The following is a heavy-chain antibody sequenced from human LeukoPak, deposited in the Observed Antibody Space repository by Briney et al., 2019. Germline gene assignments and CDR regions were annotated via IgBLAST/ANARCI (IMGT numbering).Heavy chain of an antibody. V-gene: IGHV1-69*06. CDR2: TIPIFGTV. CDR1: GCTFSSYA. J-gene: IGHJ6*03. CDR3: ARSLFRFLEWSYRSYYYYYMDV. D-gene: IGHD3-3*01. Sequence: SVKVSCKASGCTFSSYAISWVRQPPGQGLEWMGGTIPIFGTVNYAQKFQGRVTITADKSTSTAYMELSSLRSEDTAVYYCARSLFRFLEWSYRSYYYYYMDVWGKGTTVTVSS.